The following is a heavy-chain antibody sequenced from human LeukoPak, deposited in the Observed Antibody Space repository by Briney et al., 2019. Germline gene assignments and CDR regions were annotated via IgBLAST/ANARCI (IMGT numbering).Heavy chain of an antibody. CDR3: ARVTRGTNWNYGGPDY. CDR1: GYTFTSYA. V-gene: IGHV1-3*03. J-gene: IGHJ4*02. CDR2: INAGNGNT. Sequence: ASVKVSCKASGYTFTSYAMHWVRQAPGQRLEWMGWINAGNGNTKYSQEFQGRVTITRDTSTSTAYMELSSLRSEDMAVYYCARVTRGTNWNYGGPDYWGQGTLVTVSS. D-gene: IGHD1-7*01.